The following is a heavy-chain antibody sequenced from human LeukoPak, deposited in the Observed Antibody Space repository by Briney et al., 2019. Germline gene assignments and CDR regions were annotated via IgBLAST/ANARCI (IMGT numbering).Heavy chain of an antibody. CDR1: GYIFNSYW. Sequence: GESLMISCKCSGYIFNSYWIGWVRQMPGKGLEWMGIIYPGDSDTRDSPSFQGQVTISADKSNSTAYLQWSSLKASDTAMYYCARSLLHAFDIWGQGTMVTVFS. V-gene: IGHV5-51*03. CDR3: ARSLLHAFDI. J-gene: IGHJ3*02. CDR2: IYPGDSDT. D-gene: IGHD3-3*01.